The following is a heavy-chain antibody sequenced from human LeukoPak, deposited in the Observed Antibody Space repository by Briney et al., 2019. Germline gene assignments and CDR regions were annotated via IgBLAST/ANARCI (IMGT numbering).Heavy chain of an antibody. Sequence: GGSLTLSCAASGFTFSSYGMLWVRQGPGKGLVWVSRINSDGSTTNYADSVKGRFTISRDNAKNTLYLQMNSLRAEDTAVYYCVRVDGGYWGQGTLVTVSS. CDR1: GFTFSSYG. CDR2: INSDGSTT. CDR3: VRVDGGY. V-gene: IGHV3-74*01. J-gene: IGHJ4*02. D-gene: IGHD3-16*01.